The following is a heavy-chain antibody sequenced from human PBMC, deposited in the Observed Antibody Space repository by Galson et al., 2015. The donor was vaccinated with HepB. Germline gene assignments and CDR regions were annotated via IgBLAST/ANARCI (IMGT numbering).Heavy chain of an antibody. D-gene: IGHD1-26*01. CDR3: ARDSSGVYYFDY. Sequence: ETLSLTCTVSGGSISSSSYYWGWIRQPPGKGLEWIGSIYYSGSTYYNPSLKSRVTISVDTSKNQFSLKLSSVTAADTAVYYCARDSSGVYYFDYWGQGTLVTVSP. CDR1: GGSISSSSYY. CDR2: IYYSGST. J-gene: IGHJ4*02. V-gene: IGHV4-39*07.